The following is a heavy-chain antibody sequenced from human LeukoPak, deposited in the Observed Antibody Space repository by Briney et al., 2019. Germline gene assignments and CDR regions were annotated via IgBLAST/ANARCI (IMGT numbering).Heavy chain of an antibody. Sequence: SSQTLSLTCTVSGGSISSGGYYWSWIRQPPGKGLEWIGYIYHSGSTYYNPSLKSRVTISVDRSKNQFSLKLSSVTAADTAVYYCARADIVVVPAAEKIYYFDYWGQGTLVTVSS. CDR1: GGSISSGGYY. D-gene: IGHD2-2*01. CDR2: IYHSGST. J-gene: IGHJ4*02. CDR3: ARADIVVVPAAEKIYYFDY. V-gene: IGHV4-30-2*01.